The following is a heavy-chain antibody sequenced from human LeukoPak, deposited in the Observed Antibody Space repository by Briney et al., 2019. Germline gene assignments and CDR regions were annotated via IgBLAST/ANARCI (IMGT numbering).Heavy chain of an antibody. V-gene: IGHV1-18*01. CDR2: ISAYNGNT. CDR1: GYTFTSYG. Sequence: ASVKVSCKASGYTFTSYGISWVRQAPGQGLEWMGWISAYNGNTNYAQKLQGRVTMTTDTSTSTAYMELRSLRSDDTAVYYCARTRIQLWLGTGYYYYYYMDVWGKGTTVTISS. D-gene: IGHD5-18*01. J-gene: IGHJ6*03. CDR3: ARTRIQLWLGTGYYYYYYMDV.